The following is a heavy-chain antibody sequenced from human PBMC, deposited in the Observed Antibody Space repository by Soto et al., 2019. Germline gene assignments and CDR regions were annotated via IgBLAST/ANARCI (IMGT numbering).Heavy chain of an antibody. J-gene: IGHJ6*02. CDR3: AREKYDFGGGYYYYGMDV. Sequence: GASLKISCKGSGYSFTSYWISWVRQMPGKGLEWMGRIDPSDSYTNYSPSFQGHVTISADKSISTAYLQWSSLKASDTAMYYRAREKYDFGGGYYYYGMDVWGQGTTVTVSS. D-gene: IGHD3-3*01. CDR1: GYSFTSYW. V-gene: IGHV5-10-1*01. CDR2: IDPSDSYT.